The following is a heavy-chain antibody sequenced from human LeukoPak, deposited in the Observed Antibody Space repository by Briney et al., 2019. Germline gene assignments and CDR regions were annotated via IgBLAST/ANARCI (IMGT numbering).Heavy chain of an antibody. CDR1: GVSISSSSYY. CDR3: ASKTRVTMVRGVIIPFDY. CDR2: IYYSGST. V-gene: IGHV4-39*01. J-gene: IGHJ4*02. D-gene: IGHD3-10*01. Sequence: SETLSLTCTVSGVSISSSSYYWDWIRQPPGKGLEWIGSIYYSGSTYYNPSLKSRVTISVDTSKNQFSLKLSSVTAADTAVYYCASKTRVTMVRGVIIPFDYWGQGTLVTVSS.